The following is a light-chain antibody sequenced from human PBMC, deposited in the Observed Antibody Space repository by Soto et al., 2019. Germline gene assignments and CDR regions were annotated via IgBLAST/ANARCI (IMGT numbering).Light chain of an antibody. V-gene: IGLV2-23*01. CDR2: EGS. CDR1: SSDVGSYNL. J-gene: IGLJ1*01. Sequence: QSVLNQPASVSGSPGQSITISCTGTSSDVGSYNLVSWYQQHPGKAPKLMIYEGSKRPSGVSNRFSGSKSGNTASLTISGPQAEDEADYYCCSYAGSSTYVFGTGTKVTVL. CDR3: CSYAGSSTYV.